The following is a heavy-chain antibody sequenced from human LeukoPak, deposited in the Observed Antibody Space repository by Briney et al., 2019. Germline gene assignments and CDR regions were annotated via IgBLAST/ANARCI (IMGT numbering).Heavy chain of an antibody. CDR2: IYYSGST. V-gene: IGHV4-59*04. CDR1: GDSITGYY. D-gene: IGHD1-26*01. Sequence: SETLSLTCSVSGDSITGYYWGWIRQPPGKGLEWIGNIYYSGSTYYNESLESRVTISIDTSKNQFSLKLNSVTAADTAMYYCAKSGGYGLIDYWGQGTLVTVSS. J-gene: IGHJ4*02. CDR3: AKSGGYGLIDY.